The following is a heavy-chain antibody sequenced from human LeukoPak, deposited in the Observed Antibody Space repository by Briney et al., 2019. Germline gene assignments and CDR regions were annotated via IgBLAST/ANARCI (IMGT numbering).Heavy chain of an antibody. CDR3: ARGAEYPYYMDV. Sequence: ASVKVSCKASGYTFTGYYTHWARQAPGQGLEWMEWINPNSGGTNYAQKFQGRVTMTRDTSISTAYMELSRLRSDDTAVYYCARGAEYPYYMDVWGKGTTVTISS. V-gene: IGHV1-2*02. D-gene: IGHD2/OR15-2a*01. J-gene: IGHJ6*03. CDR2: INPNSGGT. CDR1: GYTFTGYY.